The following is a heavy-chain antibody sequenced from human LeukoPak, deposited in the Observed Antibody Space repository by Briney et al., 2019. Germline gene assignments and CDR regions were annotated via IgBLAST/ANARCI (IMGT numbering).Heavy chain of an antibody. Sequence: GGPLRLSCAASGFTFSSYAMSWVRQAPGKGLEWVSAISGSGGSTYYADSVKGRFTISRDNSKNTLYLQMNSLRAEDTAVYYCAKNRGYSYGYDAFDIWGQGTMVTVSS. J-gene: IGHJ3*02. CDR3: AKNRGYSYGYDAFDI. CDR1: GFTFSSYA. V-gene: IGHV3-23*01. CDR2: ISGSGGST. D-gene: IGHD5-18*01.